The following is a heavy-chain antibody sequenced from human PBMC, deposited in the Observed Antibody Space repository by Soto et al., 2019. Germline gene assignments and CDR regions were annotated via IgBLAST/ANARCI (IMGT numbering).Heavy chain of an antibody. J-gene: IGHJ4*02. CDR2: IYWDDDQ. D-gene: IGHD2-15*01. Sequence: SGPTLVNPTETLTLTCSFSGFSLSAPGVGVGWVRQPRGQALEFLALIYWDDDQKFGPSLRNRLTISKDTSKNEVVLTMTNMDSVDSGTYYCVHAPNYRLGGLHYWGRGTLVTVSS. CDR1: GFSLSAPGVG. CDR3: VHAPNYRLGGLHY. V-gene: IGHV2-5*05.